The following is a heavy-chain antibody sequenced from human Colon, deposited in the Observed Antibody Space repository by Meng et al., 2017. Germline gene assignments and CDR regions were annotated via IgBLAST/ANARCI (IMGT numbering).Heavy chain of an antibody. CDR1: GGSVSSGSHY. D-gene: IGHD6-19*01. Sequence: GQLTGSGPGLVRPSATLSLTCNVSGGSVSSGSHYWSWIRQPPGKGLEWIGYMFHSGTTKYNPSLKSRVSMSVDTTKNQFYLKLTSVTVADTAVFYCARLIAGWPFYFDYWGQGILVTVSS. CDR3: ARLIAGWPFYFDY. CDR2: MFHSGTT. J-gene: IGHJ4*02. V-gene: IGHV4-61*01.